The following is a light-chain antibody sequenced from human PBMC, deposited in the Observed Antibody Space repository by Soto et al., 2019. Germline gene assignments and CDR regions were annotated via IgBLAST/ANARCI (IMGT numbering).Light chain of an antibody. J-gene: IGKJ4*01. Sequence: EIVLTQSPCTLSLSPGGRATLSCRASQSVRSSYLAWYQQRPGQAPRLLIFGASFRATGIPDRFSSSGSGTDFTLTISRLEPEDFAVYYCQHYGSPLTFGGGTKVDIK. CDR1: QSVRSSY. V-gene: IGKV3-20*01. CDR2: GAS. CDR3: QHYGSPLT.